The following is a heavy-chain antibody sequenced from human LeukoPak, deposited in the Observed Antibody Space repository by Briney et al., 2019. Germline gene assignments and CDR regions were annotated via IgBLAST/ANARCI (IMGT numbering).Heavy chain of an antibody. CDR1: GFTFSSYG. V-gene: IGHV3-33*06. D-gene: IGHD3-22*01. CDR3: TKDFDDSSGYDAFDI. J-gene: IGHJ3*02. Sequence: GGSLRLSCAASGFTFSSYGMQWVGQAPGKGLEWVAVIWYDGSNKYYADSVKGRFTISRDNSKNTLYLQMNRLRAEDTAVYYCTKDFDDSSGYDAFDIWGQGTMVTASS. CDR2: IWYDGSNK.